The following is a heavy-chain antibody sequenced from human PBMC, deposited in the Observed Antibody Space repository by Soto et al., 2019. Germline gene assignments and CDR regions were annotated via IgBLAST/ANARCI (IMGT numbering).Heavy chain of an antibody. D-gene: IGHD3-3*01. CDR1: GGSISSYY. J-gene: IGHJ6*02. CDR2: IYYSGST. Sequence: PSETLSLTCTVSGGSISSYYWSWIRQPPGKGLEWIGYIYYSGSTNYNPSLKSRVTISVDTSKNQFSLKLSSVTAADTAVYYCARDSLEYYDFWSGWDYYYGMDVWGQGTTVTV. V-gene: IGHV4-59*01. CDR3: ARDSLEYYDFWSGWDYYYGMDV.